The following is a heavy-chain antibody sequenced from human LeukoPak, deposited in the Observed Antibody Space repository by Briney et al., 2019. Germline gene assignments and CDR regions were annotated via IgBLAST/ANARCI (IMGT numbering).Heavy chain of an antibody. CDR3: ARRTEWYADY. V-gene: IGHV3-48*01. D-gene: IGHD3-3*01. J-gene: IGHJ4*02. CDR2: MTSDSRTI. Sequence: GGSLRFSCAASGFTFSVYSMNWVRHAPGEGLECISYMTSDSRTIYYTDSVRGRFTISRDNAKQSLYLDLNTLTVDDTAVYYCARRTEWYADYWGQGAPVTVSS. CDR1: GFTFSVYS.